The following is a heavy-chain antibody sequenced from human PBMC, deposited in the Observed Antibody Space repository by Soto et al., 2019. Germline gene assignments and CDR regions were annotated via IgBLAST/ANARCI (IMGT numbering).Heavy chain of an antibody. J-gene: IGHJ2*01. Sequence: KGLQWVSALSGSGGSTYYADSVRGRCTISRDNSKNTLYLQMNSLRAEDRAVYDCAKSFFFQAEDGIRDTVPVSAFLLNRSSDL. CDR2: LSGSGGST. V-gene: IGHV3-23*01. CDR3: AKSFFFQAEDGIRDTVPVSAFLLNRSSDL. D-gene: IGHD2-15*01.